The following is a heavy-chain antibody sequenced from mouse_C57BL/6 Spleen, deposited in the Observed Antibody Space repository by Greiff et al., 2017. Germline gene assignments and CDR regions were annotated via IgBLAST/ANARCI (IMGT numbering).Heavy chain of an antibody. CDR3: ARNGYGRGYFDV. CDR2: IWSDGST. Sequence: QVQLKESGPGLVAPSQSLSITCTVSGFSLPSYGVHWVRQPPGKGLKWLVVIWSDGSTPSNSALQSRLRIINDKTQSQVFLKMNSLQTDDTAMYYCARNGYGRGYFDVWGTGTTVTVSS. J-gene: IGHJ1*03. CDR1: GFSLPSYG. V-gene: IGHV2-6*02. D-gene: IGHD1-1*01.